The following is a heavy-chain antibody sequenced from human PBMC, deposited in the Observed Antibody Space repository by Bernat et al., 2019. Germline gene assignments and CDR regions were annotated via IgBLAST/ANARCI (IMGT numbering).Heavy chain of an antibody. Sequence: EVQLLESGGGLVQPGGSLRLSCAASGFTFSSYAMTWVRQAPGKGLEWVSAINGGGGSTYYAHSVKGRFTISRDNAKNSLYLQMNSLRAEDTAVYYCARGHSPYDAFDIWGQGTMVTVSS. D-gene: IGHD5-18*01. CDR1: GFTFSSYA. V-gene: IGHV3-23*01. CDR3: ARGHSPYDAFDI. J-gene: IGHJ3*02. CDR2: INGGGGST.